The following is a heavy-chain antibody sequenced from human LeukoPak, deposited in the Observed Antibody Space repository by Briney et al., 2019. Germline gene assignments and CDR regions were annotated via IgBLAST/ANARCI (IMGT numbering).Heavy chain of an antibody. Sequence: PGGSLRLSCAASGFTVSSNYMSWVRQAPGKGLEWVSVIYSGGSTYYADSVKGRLTISRDNSKNTLYLQMNSLRAEDTAVYYCARGDSSGWYPFFDYWGQGTLVTVSS. V-gene: IGHV3-66*02. CDR3: ARGDSSGWYPFFDY. D-gene: IGHD6-19*01. CDR1: GFTVSSNY. J-gene: IGHJ4*02. CDR2: IYSGGST.